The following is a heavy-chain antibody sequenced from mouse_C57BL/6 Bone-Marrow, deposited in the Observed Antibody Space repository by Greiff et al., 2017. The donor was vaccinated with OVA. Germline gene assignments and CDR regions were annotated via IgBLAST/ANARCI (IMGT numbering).Heavy chain of an antibody. Sequence: DVKLQESGPELVKPGASVKISCKASGYSFTGYYMNWVKQSPEKSLEWIGEMNPSTGGTTYNQKFKAKATLTVDKSSSTAYMQLKSLTSEDSAVYYCARSPYYGSSPLLDYWGQGTTLTVSS. V-gene: IGHV1-42*01. CDR2: MNPSTGGT. CDR3: ARSPYYGSSPLLDY. J-gene: IGHJ2*01. D-gene: IGHD1-1*01. CDR1: GYSFTGYY.